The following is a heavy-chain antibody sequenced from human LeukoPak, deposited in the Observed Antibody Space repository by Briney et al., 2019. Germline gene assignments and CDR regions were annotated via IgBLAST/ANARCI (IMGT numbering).Heavy chain of an antibody. CDR1: GFTFSNSA. D-gene: IGHD6-19*01. CDR2: LSGSGITT. V-gene: IGHV3-23*01. CDR3: AKGIYSSGWSYFDY. Sequence: GGSLRFSCAASGFTFSNSAMSWVRQAPGEGLEWVSTLSGSGITTYYADSVKGRFTISRDNSKNTLYLQMNSLRAEDTAVYYCAKGIYSSGWSYFDYWGHGTLVTVSS. J-gene: IGHJ4*01.